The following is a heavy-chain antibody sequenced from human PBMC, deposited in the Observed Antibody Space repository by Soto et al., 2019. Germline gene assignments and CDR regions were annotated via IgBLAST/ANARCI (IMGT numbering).Heavy chain of an antibody. CDR1: GYTFTSYG. D-gene: IGHD2-15*01. V-gene: IGHV1-18*01. Sequence: ASVKVSCKASGYTFTSYGISWVRQAPGQGLEWMGWISAYNGNTNYAQKLQGRVSMTTDTSTSTAYMELRSLRPDDTAVYYCARDYGGFCSCGSGYWSPTHHDAFDIWGQGTMVTVSS. CDR2: ISAYNGNT. CDR3: ARDYGGFCSCGSGYWSPTHHDAFDI. J-gene: IGHJ3*02.